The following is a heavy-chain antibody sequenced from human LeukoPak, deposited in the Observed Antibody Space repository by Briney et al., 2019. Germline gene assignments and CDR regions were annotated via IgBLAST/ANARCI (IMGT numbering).Heavy chain of an antibody. J-gene: IGHJ3*02. CDR2: IYYTGST. D-gene: IGHD4-23*01. CDR3: ARDYGGNSGAFDI. Sequence: SETLSLTCSVSGGSISSLYWSWIRQPPGKGLEWIGYIYYTGSTNYNPSLKSRVTMFVDMSKNQFSLRLSSVTAADTAVYYCARDYGGNSGAFDIWGQGTMVTVSS. V-gene: IGHV4-59*08. CDR1: GGSISSLY.